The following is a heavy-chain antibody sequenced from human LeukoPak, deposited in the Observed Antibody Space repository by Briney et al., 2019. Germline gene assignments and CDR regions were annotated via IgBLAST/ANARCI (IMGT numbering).Heavy chain of an antibody. CDR3: ASSSMAERYSGY. Sequence: PSETLSLTCAVYGGSFSGYYWSWIRQPPGKGLEWIGEINHSGSTNYNPSLKSRVTISVDTSKNQFSLKLSSVTAADTAVYYCASSSMAERYSGYWGQGTLVTVSS. J-gene: IGHJ4*02. D-gene: IGHD6-6*01. CDR1: GGSFSGYY. V-gene: IGHV4-34*01. CDR2: INHSGST.